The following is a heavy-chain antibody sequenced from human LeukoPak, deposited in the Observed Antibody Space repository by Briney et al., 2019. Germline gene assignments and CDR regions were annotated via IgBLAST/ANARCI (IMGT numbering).Heavy chain of an antibody. Sequence: ASVKVSCKASGYTFTGYYMHWVLQAPGQGLEWMGWINPNSGGTNYAQKFQGRVTMTRDTSISTAYMELSRLRSDDTAVYYCARDCTNGVCYRGDYWGQGTLVTVSS. CDR2: INPNSGGT. D-gene: IGHD2-8*01. CDR3: ARDCTNGVCYRGDY. V-gene: IGHV1-2*02. CDR1: GYTFTGYY. J-gene: IGHJ4*02.